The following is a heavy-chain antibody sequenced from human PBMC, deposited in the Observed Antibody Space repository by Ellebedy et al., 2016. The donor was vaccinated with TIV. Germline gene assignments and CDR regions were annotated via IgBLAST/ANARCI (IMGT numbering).Heavy chain of an antibody. J-gene: IGHJ4*02. CDR2: IRSTGYGGTT. V-gene: IGHV3-49*03. D-gene: IGHD3-22*01. CDR3: TRDRGGRSGYYALGY. Sequence: GESLKISCAASAFTLSDHYIDWIRQAPGKGLEWVGFIRSTGYGGTTEYAASVQGRFTISRDDSKSIAYLQMNSLKTEDTAVYYCTRDRGGRSGYYALGYWGQGTLVTVSS. CDR1: AFTLSDHY.